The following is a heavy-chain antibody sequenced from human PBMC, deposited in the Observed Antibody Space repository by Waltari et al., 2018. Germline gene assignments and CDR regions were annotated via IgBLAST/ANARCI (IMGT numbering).Heavy chain of an antibody. CDR3: ARDRGRGLFLDS. V-gene: IGHV4-4*02. CDR2: VRGSGRS. J-gene: IGHJ4*02. Sequence: QVQLQESGPGLVKPAGTLSVTCVVSGDSMSASDWWSGVRQSPGKGLEWIGQVRGSGRSNYNPSLETRVSVSIDTSKKQFSLRMTSATAADTAVYYCARDRGRGLFLDSWGQGTLVTVSP. CDR1: GDSMSASDW. D-gene: IGHD1-1*01.